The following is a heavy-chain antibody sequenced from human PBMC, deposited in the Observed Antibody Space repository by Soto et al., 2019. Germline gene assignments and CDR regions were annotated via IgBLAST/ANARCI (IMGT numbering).Heavy chain of an antibody. CDR2: IIPIHGIA. J-gene: IGHJ6*03. D-gene: IGHD2-15*01. CDR1: GGTFSSYT. CDR3: VRDQHRGAPKKRTESYYYMDV. Sequence: SVKVSCKASGGTFSSYTISWVRQAPGQGLEWMGRIIPIHGIANYAQKFQGRVTITANKSMSTAYMELSSLRSEDTAVYYCVRDQHRGAPKKRTESYYYMDVWCKGTTVTVSS. V-gene: IGHV1-69*04.